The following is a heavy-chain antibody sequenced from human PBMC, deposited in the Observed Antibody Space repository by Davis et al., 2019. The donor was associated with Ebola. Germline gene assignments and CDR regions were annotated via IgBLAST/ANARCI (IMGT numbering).Heavy chain of an antibody. J-gene: IGHJ5*02. V-gene: IGHV1-69*06. CDR3: ARARITMVQGVIITDRWFDP. D-gene: IGHD3-10*01. CDR1: GGTFSSYA. CDR2: IIPIFGTA. Sequence: AASVKVSCKASGGTFSSYAISWVRHAPGQGLEWTGGIIPIFGTANYAQKFQGRVTITADKSTSTAYMELSSLRSEDTAVYYCARARITMVQGVIITDRWFDPWGQGTLVTVSS.